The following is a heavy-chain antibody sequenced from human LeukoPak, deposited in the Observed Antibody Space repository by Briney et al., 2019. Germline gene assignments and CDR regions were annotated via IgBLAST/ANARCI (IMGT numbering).Heavy chain of an antibody. J-gene: IGHJ6*03. V-gene: IGHV3-49*03. CDR1: GFTFGDYA. Sequence: GGSLRLSCTASGFTFGDYAMSWFRQAPGKGLEWVGFIRSKAYGGTTEYAASVKGRFTISRDNAKNSLYLQMNSLRAEDTAVYYCARGFLEWSRGDYYYYMDVWGKGTTVTVSS. CDR3: ARGFLEWSRGDYYYYMDV. CDR2: IRSKAYGGTT. D-gene: IGHD3-3*01.